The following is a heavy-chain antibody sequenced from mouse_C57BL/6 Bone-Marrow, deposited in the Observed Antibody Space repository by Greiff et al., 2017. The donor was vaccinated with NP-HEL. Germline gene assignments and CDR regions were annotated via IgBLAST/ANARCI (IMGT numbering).Heavy chain of an antibody. D-gene: IGHD2-2*01. CDR1: GFTIKDDY. CDR3: TTAYGYPMDY. J-gene: IGHJ4*01. CDR2: IDPENGDT. V-gene: IGHV14-4*01. Sequence: EVKLQESGAELVRPGASVKLSCTASGFTIKDDYMHWVKQRPEQGLEWIGWIDPENGDTEYASKFQGKATITADKSSNTAYLQLSSLTSEDTAVNSCTTAYGYPMDYWGQGTSVTVSS.